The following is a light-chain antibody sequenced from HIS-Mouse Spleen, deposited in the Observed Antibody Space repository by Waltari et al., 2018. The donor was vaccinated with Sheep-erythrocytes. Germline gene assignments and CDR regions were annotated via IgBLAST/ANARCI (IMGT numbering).Light chain of an antibody. CDR3: MIWHSSAWV. J-gene: IGLJ3*02. CDR1: SGINVGTYR. CDR2: YKSDSDK. V-gene: IGLV5-45*02. Sequence: QAVLTQPSSLSASPGASASLTCTFRSGINVGTYRIYCYQQKPGSPPQYLLRYKSDSDKQQGSGVPSRCSGSKDASANAGILLISGLQSEDEADYYCMIWHSSAWVFGGGTKLTVL.